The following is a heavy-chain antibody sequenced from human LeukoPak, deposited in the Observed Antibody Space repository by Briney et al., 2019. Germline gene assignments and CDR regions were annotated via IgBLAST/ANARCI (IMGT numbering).Heavy chain of an antibody. J-gene: IGHJ5*02. Sequence: PSETLSLTCTVSGGSISSSSYYWGWIRQPPGKGLEWIGSIYYSGSTYYNPSLKSRVTISVDTSKNQFSLKLSSVTAADTAVYYCARKIVVVKVWFDPWGQGTLVTVSS. CDR3: ARKIVVVKVWFDP. V-gene: IGHV4-39*07. CDR2: IYYSGST. D-gene: IGHD3-22*01. CDR1: GGSISSSSYY.